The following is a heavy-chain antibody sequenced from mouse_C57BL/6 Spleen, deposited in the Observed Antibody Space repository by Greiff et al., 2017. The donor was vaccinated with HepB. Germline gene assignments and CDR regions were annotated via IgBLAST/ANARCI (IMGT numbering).Heavy chain of an antibody. Sequence: DVKLQESGGGLVKPGGSLKLSCAASGFTFSSYAMSWVRQTPEKRLEWVGTISDGGSYTYYPDNVKGRFTLSRDNATNNLYLHMSHLKSEDTAIYYCGSGGGQFAYWGQGTLVTVSA. J-gene: IGHJ3*01. D-gene: IGHD1-1*02. CDR2: ISDGGSYT. V-gene: IGHV5-4*03. CDR3: GSGGGQFAY. CDR1: GFTFSSYA.